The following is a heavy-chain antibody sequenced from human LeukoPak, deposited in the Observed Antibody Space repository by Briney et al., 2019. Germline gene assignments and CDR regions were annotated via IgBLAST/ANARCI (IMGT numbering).Heavy chain of an antibody. D-gene: IGHD3-9*01. CDR1: GGSISTYY. V-gene: IGHV4-59*01. J-gene: IGHJ4*02. Sequence: SETLSLTCTVSGGSISTYYWSRIRQPPGKGLEWIGYIYDSGSTNYNPSLESRVTISLDTSKNQFSLKLSSVTAADTAVYYCARGVVYDILTGYPTLDHWGQGTLVTVSS. CDR3: ARGVVYDILTGYPTLDH. CDR2: IYDSGST.